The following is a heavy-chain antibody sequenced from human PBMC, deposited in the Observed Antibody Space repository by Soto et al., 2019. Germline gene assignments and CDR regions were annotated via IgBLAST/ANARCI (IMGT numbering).Heavy chain of an antibody. V-gene: IGHV4-30-4*01. D-gene: IGHD2-2*01. CDR2: IYYSGST. Sequence: SETLSLTCTVSGGSISSGDYYWSWIRQPPGKGLEWIGYIYYSGSTYYNPSLKSRVTISVDTSKNQFSLKLSSVTAADTAVYYCARSIVVVPAAIDYFDYWGQGTLVTVSS. CDR3: ARSIVVVPAAIDYFDY. CDR1: GGSISSGDYY. J-gene: IGHJ4*02.